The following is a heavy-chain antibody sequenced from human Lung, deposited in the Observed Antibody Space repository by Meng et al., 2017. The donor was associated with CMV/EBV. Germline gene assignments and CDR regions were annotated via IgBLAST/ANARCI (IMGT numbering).Heavy chain of an antibody. CDR1: GDSITNHNW. CDR3: LRRSGGSV. Sequence: QWQWGEPGPALVKPSETLSLTCAVSGDSITNHNWWAWVRQPPGKGLEWIGEIPHRGSSAYNPSLKSRVSMSIDKSKNQFSLKLTSVTAADTAVYHCLRRSGGSVWGQGTLVTVSS. D-gene: IGHD3-10*01. J-gene: IGHJ1*01. V-gene: IGHV4-4*02. CDR2: IPHRGSS.